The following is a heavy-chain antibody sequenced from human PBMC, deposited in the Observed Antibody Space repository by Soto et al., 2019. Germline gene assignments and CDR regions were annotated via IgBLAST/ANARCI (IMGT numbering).Heavy chain of an antibody. CDR3: AHNRIVASASTGYFDY. D-gene: IGHD6-13*01. CDR2: IYWDDDK. J-gene: IGHJ4*02. Sequence: QITLKESGPTLVKPTQTLTLTCTFSGFALNTYGVAVAWIRQPPGKALEWIALIYWDDDKRYSPSLKSRLTSTKETSKNQVVLTMTNMDPVDTATYYCAHNRIVASASTGYFDYWGQGTLVSVSS. V-gene: IGHV2-5*02. CDR1: GFALNTYGVA.